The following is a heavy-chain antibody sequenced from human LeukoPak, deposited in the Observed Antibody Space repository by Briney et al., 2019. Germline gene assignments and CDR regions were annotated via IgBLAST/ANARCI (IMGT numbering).Heavy chain of an antibody. J-gene: IGHJ6*02. CDR3: AGHSSGYYSYYYGMDV. Sequence: KPSETLSLTCTVSGGSISSYYWSWIRQPPGKGLEWIGYIYYSGSTNYNPSLKSRVTISVDTSKNQFSLKLSSVTAADTAVYYCAGHSSGYYSYYYGMDVWGQGTTVTVSS. CDR2: IYYSGST. V-gene: IGHV4-59*08. CDR1: GGSISSYY. D-gene: IGHD3-22*01.